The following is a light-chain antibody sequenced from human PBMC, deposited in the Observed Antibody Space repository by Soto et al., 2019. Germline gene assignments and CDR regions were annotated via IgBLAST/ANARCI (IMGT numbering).Light chain of an antibody. V-gene: IGKV1-8*01. J-gene: IGKJ1*01. CDR1: QGISSY. Sequence: AIRMTQSPSSLSASTGDRVTITCRAIQGISSYLAWYQQKPGKAPKLLIYAASTLQSGVPSRFSGSGSGTDFTLTISCLQSEDFATYYCRQYYSYPRTFGQGAKVEIK. CDR3: RQYYSYPRT. CDR2: AAS.